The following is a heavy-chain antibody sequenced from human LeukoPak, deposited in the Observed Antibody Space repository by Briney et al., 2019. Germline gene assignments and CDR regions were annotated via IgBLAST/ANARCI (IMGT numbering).Heavy chain of an antibody. CDR2: INHSGST. CDR3: ARKGYGYGYRKTGCYAFDP. Sequence: SSETLSLTCAVYGGSFSGYYWSWIRQPPGKGLEWIGEINHSGSTNYNPSLKSRVTISVDTSKNQFSLKLSSVTAADTAVYYCARKGYGYGYRKTGCYAFDPWGQGTLVTVSS. V-gene: IGHV4-34*01. J-gene: IGHJ5*02. D-gene: IGHD5-18*01. CDR1: GGSFSGYY.